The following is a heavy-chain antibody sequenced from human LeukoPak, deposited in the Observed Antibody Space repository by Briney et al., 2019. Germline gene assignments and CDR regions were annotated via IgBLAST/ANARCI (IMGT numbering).Heavy chain of an antibody. J-gene: IGHJ5*02. V-gene: IGHV4-34*01. CDR2: ISHSGST. CDR3: AGGRYDFWSGYPAPNWFDP. D-gene: IGHD3-3*01. Sequence: SETLSLTCAVYGGSFSGYYWSWIRQPPGKGLEWIGEISHSGSTNYNPSLKSRVTIPVDTSKNQFSLKLSSVTAADTAVYYCAGGRYDFWSGYPAPNWFDPWGQGTLVTVSS. CDR1: GGSFSGYY.